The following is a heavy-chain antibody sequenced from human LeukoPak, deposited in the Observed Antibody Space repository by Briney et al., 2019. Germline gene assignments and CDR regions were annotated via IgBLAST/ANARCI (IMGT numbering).Heavy chain of an antibody. CDR3: ARLPGEYYYGMDV. CDR2: IYHSGST. V-gene: IGHV4-4*02. J-gene: IGHJ6*02. CDR1: GDSISSTNW. Sequence: SETLSLTCAVSGDSISSTNWWSWVRQPPGKGLEWIGEIYHSGSTNYNPSLKSRVTISINKPKNQFSLELSSVTAADTAVYYCARLPGEYYYGMDVWGQGTTVTVSS.